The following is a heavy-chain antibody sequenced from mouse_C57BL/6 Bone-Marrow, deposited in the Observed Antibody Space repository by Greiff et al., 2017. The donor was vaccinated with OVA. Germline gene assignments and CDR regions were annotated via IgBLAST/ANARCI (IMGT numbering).Heavy chain of an antibody. CDR3: ARGYF. Sequence: QVQLQQSGAELVKPGASVEISGKPSGYAFGGSWMNWVKQRPGKGLEGIGQIYPGDGDTNYNGKFKGKATLTADKSSSTAYMQLSSLTSEDSAVYFCARGYFWGQGTTLTVSS. J-gene: IGHJ2*01. CDR1: GYAFGGSW. CDR2: IYPGDGDT. V-gene: IGHV1-80*01.